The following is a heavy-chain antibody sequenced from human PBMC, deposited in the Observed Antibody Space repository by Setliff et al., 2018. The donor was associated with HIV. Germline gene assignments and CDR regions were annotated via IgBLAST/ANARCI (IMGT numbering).Heavy chain of an antibody. CDR1: GFTFSSYA. CDR3: AKNLYRSPWSPLDY. CDR2: ISYDGSNK. Sequence: SLRLSCAASGFTFSSYAMYWVRQAPGKGLEWVAVISYDGSNKYYADSVKGRFTISRDNSKNTLYLQMNSLRAEDTAVYYCAKNLYRSPWSPLDYWGQGTLVTVSS. V-gene: IGHV3-30*04. J-gene: IGHJ4*02. D-gene: IGHD6-19*01.